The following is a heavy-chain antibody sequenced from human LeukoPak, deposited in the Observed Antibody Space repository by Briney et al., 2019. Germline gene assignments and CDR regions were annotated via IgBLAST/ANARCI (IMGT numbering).Heavy chain of an antibody. Sequence: GGSLRLSCAASGFTFSRYSMRWGRQAPGKGLEWVSFISSTGGHIYYADSVKGRFTISRDNAKSSLFLQMNSLRDEDTSVYYCARSRANYYDSPSFYYYYMDVWGKGTTVTVSS. J-gene: IGHJ6*03. V-gene: IGHV3-21*01. CDR3: ARSRANYYDSPSFYYYYMDV. CDR2: ISSTGGHI. CDR1: GFTFSRYS. D-gene: IGHD3-22*01.